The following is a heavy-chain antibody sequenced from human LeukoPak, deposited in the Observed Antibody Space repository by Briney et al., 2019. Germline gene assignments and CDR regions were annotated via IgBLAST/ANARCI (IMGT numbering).Heavy chain of an antibody. D-gene: IGHD2-2*01. V-gene: IGHV5-51*01. J-gene: IGHJ5*02. CDR2: IYPGDSDT. Sequence: GESLKISCKGSGYRFTSYWIGWVRPMPGKGLEWMGIIYPGDSDTRYSPPFQGQVTTSAAKTISTAYLQWSSLKASDTAMYYCARRGVPAAIDWFDPWGQGTLVTVSS. CDR3: ARRGVPAAIDWFDP. CDR1: GYRFTSYW.